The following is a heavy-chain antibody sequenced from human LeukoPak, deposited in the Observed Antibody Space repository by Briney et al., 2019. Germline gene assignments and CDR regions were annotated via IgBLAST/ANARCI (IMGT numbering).Heavy chain of an antibody. CDR2: INHGGDT. D-gene: IGHD3-22*01. CDR1: GGSFSGYY. J-gene: IGHJ4*02. V-gene: IGHV4-34*01. Sequence: SETLSLTCAVYGGSFSGYYWNWIRQPPGKGLEWIGEINHGGDTNYNPSLKSRVTISVDTSKNQFSLKLSSVTAAETAVYYCARAHPEYYYDSSGYHFHFDYWGQGTLVTVSS. CDR3: ARAHPEYYYDSSGYHFHFDY.